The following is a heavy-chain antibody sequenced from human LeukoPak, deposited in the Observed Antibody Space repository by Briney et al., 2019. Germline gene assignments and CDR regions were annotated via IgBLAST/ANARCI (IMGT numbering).Heavy chain of an antibody. Sequence: PGGSLRLSCAASGFTVSSNYMSWVRQAPGKGLEWVSVIYSGGSTYYADSVKGRFTISRDNSKNTLYLQMNSLRAEDTAVYYCARDTKTPNYYGSGSYFTYYYYGMDVWGQGTTVTVSS. CDR3: ARDTKTPNYYGSGSYFTYYYYGMDV. D-gene: IGHD3-10*01. CDR2: IYSGGST. V-gene: IGHV3-66*01. CDR1: GFTVSSNY. J-gene: IGHJ6*02.